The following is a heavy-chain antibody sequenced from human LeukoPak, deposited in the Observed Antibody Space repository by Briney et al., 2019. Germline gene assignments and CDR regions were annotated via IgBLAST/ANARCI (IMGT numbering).Heavy chain of an antibody. D-gene: IGHD5-18*01. Sequence: ASVKVSCKASGYTFTSYGISWMRQAPGQGLEWMGWISAYNGNTNYAQKLQGRVTMTTDTSTSTAYMELRGLRSDDTAVYYCARVPAMESTDASDIWGQGTMVTVSS. CDR2: ISAYNGNT. CDR3: ARVPAMESTDASDI. J-gene: IGHJ3*02. CDR1: GYTFTSYG. V-gene: IGHV1-18*01.